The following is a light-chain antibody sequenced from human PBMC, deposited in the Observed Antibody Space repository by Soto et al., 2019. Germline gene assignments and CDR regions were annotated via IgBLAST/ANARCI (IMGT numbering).Light chain of an antibody. CDR3: QQLKSYPQT. CDR1: QGINSY. Sequence: DLQLTQSPSFLSASVGDRVTITCRASQGINSYFAWYQQKPGKAPRLLIYAASTLQSGVPSRFSGSGSGTEFTLTISSLQPEDFATYYCQQLKSYPQTFGQGTRLEIK. CDR2: AAS. V-gene: IGKV1-9*01. J-gene: IGKJ5*01.